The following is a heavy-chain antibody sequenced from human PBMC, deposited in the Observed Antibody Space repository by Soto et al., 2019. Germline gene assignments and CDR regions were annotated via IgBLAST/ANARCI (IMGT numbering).Heavy chain of an antibody. D-gene: IGHD1-26*01. V-gene: IGHV4-61*08. Sequence: QVQLQESGPGLVKPSETLSLTCTVSGGSVSSGDYYWTWIRQPPVKGLEWLGSVFHTGGTHYNPSLKSRLTISVDTSKNKLSLMLTSVPAADRAVYYCASALTSATIEPIFGYWGQGTLGTVST. J-gene: IGHJ4*02. CDR3: ASALTSATIEPIFGY. CDR1: GGSVSSGDYY. CDR2: VFHTGGT.